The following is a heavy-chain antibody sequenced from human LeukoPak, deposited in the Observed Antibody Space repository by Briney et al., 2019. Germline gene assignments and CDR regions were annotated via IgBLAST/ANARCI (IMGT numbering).Heavy chain of an antibody. Sequence: GGSLRLSCAASGFTFSSYWMHWVRQAPGKGLEWVSGINWNGGSTGYADSVKGRFTISRDNAKNSLYLQMNSLRAEDTALYYCARTYCSSTSCYYYYYMDVWGKGTTVTVSS. CDR2: INWNGGST. CDR1: GFTFSSYW. D-gene: IGHD2-2*01. CDR3: ARTYCSSTSCYYYYYMDV. J-gene: IGHJ6*03. V-gene: IGHV3-20*04.